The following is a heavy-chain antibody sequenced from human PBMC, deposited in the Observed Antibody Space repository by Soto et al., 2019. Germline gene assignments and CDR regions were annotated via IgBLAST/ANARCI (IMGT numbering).Heavy chain of an antibody. Sequence: QVQLVESGGGLVKPGGSLRLSCAASGFTFSDYYMSWIRQAPGKGLEWVSYISSSGSTIYYADSVKGRFTISRDTAKNSLYLQMNSLRAEDTAVYYCARTFRESIVATFSPFWDYWGQGTLVTVSS. J-gene: IGHJ4*02. CDR1: GFTFSDYY. V-gene: IGHV3-11*01. CDR2: ISSSGSTI. D-gene: IGHD5-12*01. CDR3: ARTFRESIVATFSPFWDY.